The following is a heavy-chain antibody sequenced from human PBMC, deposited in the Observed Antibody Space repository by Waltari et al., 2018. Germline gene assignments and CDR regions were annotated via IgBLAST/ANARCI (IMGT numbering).Heavy chain of an antibody. CDR1: GFDFGDYA. CDR2: IGGTHSNI. D-gene: IGHD3-10*01. J-gene: IGHJ5*02. CDR3: TRDLYGSGGDWFDP. V-gene: IGHV3-21*03. Sequence: EVRLAESGGGLVKPGGSLRLSCTASGFDFGDYAMNWVRQAPGTGLEWVSSIGGTHSNIFYADSVKGRFTVSRDNAKNSLYLQMDNLRAEDSGLYFCTRDLYGSGGDWFDPWGQGTLVTVSS.